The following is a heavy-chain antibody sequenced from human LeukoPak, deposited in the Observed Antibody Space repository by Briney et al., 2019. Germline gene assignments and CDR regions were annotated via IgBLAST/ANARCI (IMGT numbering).Heavy chain of an antibody. D-gene: IGHD3-10*01. Sequence: GGSLRLSCAASEFTFSSYAMSWVRQAPGKGLEWVSGISGSGGSTYYADSVKGRFTISRDNSKSTLYLQMTRLRAEDTAIYYCAKVPMIRGIIPQNFDYWGQGTLVTVSS. V-gene: IGHV3-23*01. CDR2: ISGSGGST. CDR1: EFTFSSYA. CDR3: AKVPMIRGIIPQNFDY. J-gene: IGHJ4*02.